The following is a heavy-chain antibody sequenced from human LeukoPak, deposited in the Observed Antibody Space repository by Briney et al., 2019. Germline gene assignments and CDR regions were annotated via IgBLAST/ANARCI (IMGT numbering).Heavy chain of an antibody. CDR1: GFAFSSYP. V-gene: IGHV3-30*04. J-gene: IGHJ4*02. Sequence: PGGSLRLSCAAPGFAFSSYPMHWVRQAPGKGLEWVTFISFDGGNQYYADSVKGRFTISRDNSKNTLYLQMNRLRGEDTAVYYCARDGRDCSSTSCYTDYWGQGTLVSVSS. CDR2: ISFDGGNQ. CDR3: ARDGRDCSSTSCYTDY. D-gene: IGHD2-2*02.